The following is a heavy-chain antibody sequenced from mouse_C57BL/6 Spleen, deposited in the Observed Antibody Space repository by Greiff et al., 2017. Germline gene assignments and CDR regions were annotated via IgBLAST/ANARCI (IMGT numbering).Heavy chain of an antibody. V-gene: IGHV1-58*01. CDR3: ARWGDGYFWYFDV. D-gene: IGHD2-3*01. CDR2: IYIGNGYT. CDR1: GYTFTSYG. Sequence: VQLQQSGAELVRPGSSVKMSCKTSGYTFTSYGINWVKQRPGQGLEWIGYIYIGNGYTEYHEKFKGKATLTSDTSSSTAYMQLSSLTSEDSAIYFCARWGDGYFWYFDVGGTGTTGTVSS. J-gene: IGHJ1*03.